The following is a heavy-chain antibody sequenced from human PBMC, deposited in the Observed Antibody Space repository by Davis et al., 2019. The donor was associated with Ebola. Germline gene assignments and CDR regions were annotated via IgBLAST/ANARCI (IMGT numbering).Heavy chain of an antibody. Sequence: GESLKIPCAASGFTFSSYGMHWVRQAPGKGLEWVAVVWYDGSNKYYADSVKGRFTISRDNSKNTLYLQMNSLRAEDTAVYYCAKGGGLRNSFDYWGQGTLVTVSS. CDR1: GFTFSSYG. J-gene: IGHJ4*02. D-gene: IGHD1-14*01. CDR2: VWYDGSNK. CDR3: AKGGGLRNSFDY. V-gene: IGHV3-33*06.